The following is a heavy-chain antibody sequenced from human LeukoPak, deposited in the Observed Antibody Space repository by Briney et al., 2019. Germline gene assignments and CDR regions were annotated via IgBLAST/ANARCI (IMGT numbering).Heavy chain of an antibody. Sequence: ASVKVSCKASGYTFTGYYMHWVRQAPGQGLEWMGWINPNSGGTNYAQKFQGRVTMTRDTSISTAYMELSRLRSDDTAMYYCAGGRNGADDYTYFDYWGQGTLVTVSA. J-gene: IGHJ4*02. D-gene: IGHD5-24*01. V-gene: IGHV1-2*02. CDR2: INPNSGGT. CDR1: GYTFTGYY. CDR3: AGGRNGADDYTYFDY.